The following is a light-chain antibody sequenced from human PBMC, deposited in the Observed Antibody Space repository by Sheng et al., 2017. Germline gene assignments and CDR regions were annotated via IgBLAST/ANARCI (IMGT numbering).Light chain of an antibody. CDR3: VLYMGSGISV. Sequence: QTVVTQEPSLSVSPGGTGHTHLWLELCLSLYQSLPQLVPTAPGQAPRTLIYNTNSRLFWGPNRLSGSILGNKAALTITGAQADDESNYYCVLYMGSGISVFGGGTRLTVL. J-gene: IGLJ3*02. CDR2: NTN. V-gene: IGLV8-61*01. CDR1: CLSLYQSL.